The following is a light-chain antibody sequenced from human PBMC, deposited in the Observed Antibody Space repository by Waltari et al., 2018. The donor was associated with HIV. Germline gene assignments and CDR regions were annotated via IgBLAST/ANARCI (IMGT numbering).Light chain of an antibody. Sequence: QSALTQPASVSGSPGQSITISCPGTSSDVGGYNYVSWYQQHPGKAPKLMIYDVSKRPSGVSNRFSGSKSGNTASLTISGLQAEDEADYYCSSYTSSSLEVFGGGTKLTVL. CDR3: SSYTSSSLEV. J-gene: IGLJ2*01. CDR1: SSDVGGYNY. V-gene: IGLV2-14*01. CDR2: DVS.